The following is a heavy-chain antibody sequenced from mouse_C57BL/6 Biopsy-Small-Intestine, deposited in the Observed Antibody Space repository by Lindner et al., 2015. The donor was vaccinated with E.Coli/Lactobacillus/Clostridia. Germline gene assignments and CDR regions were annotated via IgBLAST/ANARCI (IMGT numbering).Heavy chain of an antibody. CDR2: ISLGSGVS. CDR1: GFSLTGYF. D-gene: IGHD2-5*01. CDR3: VGSYSNYAWFAY. Sequence: VQLQESGPELMKPGASVKISCKASGFSLTGYFLHWVKQSHGNILAWMGYISLGSGVSSYNQKFKGKATLTVDKSSSTAYMELRSLTSEDSAVYYCVGSYSNYAWFAYWGHGTLVTVSA. J-gene: IGHJ3*01. V-gene: IGHV1-31*01.